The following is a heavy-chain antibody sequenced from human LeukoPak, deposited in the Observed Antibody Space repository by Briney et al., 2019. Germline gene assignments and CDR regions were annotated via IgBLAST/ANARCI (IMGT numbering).Heavy chain of an antibody. CDR2: ISYDGSNK. J-gene: IGHJ6*02. V-gene: IGHV3-30-3*01. D-gene: IGHD3-10*01. CDR1: GFTFSSYA. Sequence: GGSLRLSCAASGFTFSSYAMHWVRQAPGKGLEWVAVISYDGSNKYYADSVKGRFTISRDNSKNTLYLQMNSLRAEDTAVYYCARVFRITKTTGMDVWGQGTTVTVSS. CDR3: ARVFRITKTTGMDV.